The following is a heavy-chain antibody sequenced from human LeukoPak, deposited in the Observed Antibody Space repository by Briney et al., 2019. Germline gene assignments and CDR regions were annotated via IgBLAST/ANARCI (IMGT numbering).Heavy chain of an antibody. D-gene: IGHD1-26*01. Sequence: QSGGSLRLSCAASGFSFSSYAMSWVRQAPGKGLEWVSAISGSGGSTYYGGSTYYADSVKGRFTISRDNSKNTLYLQMNSLRAEDTAVYYCAKEDGIVGATDAFDIWGQGTMVTVSS. CDR1: GFSFSSYA. CDR3: AKEDGIVGATDAFDI. J-gene: IGHJ3*02. V-gene: IGHV3-23*01. CDR2: ISGSGGSTYYGGST.